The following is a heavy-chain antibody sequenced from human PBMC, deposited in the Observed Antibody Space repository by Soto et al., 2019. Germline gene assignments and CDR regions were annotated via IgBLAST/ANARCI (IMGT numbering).Heavy chain of an antibody. CDR3: ARIRLYYYYYDKDV. J-gene: IGHJ6*02. V-gene: IGHV4-4*02. CDR1: GGSISSSNW. Sequence: SETLSLTLDVSGGSISSSNWRSWVRQPPGKGVEWIGEIYHSGSTNYNPSIKSRVNISVDKCKNQFSLKLSSVTAAETAVYYCARIRLYYYYYDKDVWGQGTTVTVSS. CDR2: IYHSGST.